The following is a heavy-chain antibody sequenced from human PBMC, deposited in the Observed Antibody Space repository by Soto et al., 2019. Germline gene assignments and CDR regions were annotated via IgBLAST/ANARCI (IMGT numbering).Heavy chain of an antibody. V-gene: IGHV1-18*01. J-gene: IGHJ4*02. D-gene: IGHD6-13*01. CDR1: GYTFTSYD. CDR2: ISTDHGNT. Sequence: QVQLVQSGAEVKEPGASVKVSCKASGYTFTSYDISWVRQAPGQGLEWMGWISTDHGNTIYAQNLQGRVTMATDTSTSTAYMELKSLRPDDTAVYYCARDRGAIAAAGYFDYWGQGTLVTVSS. CDR3: ARDRGAIAAAGYFDY.